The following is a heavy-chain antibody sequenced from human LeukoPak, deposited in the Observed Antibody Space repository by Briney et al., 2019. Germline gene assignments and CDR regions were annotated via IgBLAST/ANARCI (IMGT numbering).Heavy chain of an antibody. V-gene: IGHV3-23*01. D-gene: IGHD2-2*01. J-gene: IGHJ4*02. CDR3: AKSRGIYCRSSSCSFDY. Sequence: GGSLRLSCAASGFTFSNYAMSWVRQAPGKGLEGVSTVSASGTNSYYADSVKGRFTISRDNSKNTLYLQMNILRDQDTAVCFCAKSRGIYCRSSSCSFDYWGQGILVTVSS. CDR1: GFTFSNYA. CDR2: VSASGTNS.